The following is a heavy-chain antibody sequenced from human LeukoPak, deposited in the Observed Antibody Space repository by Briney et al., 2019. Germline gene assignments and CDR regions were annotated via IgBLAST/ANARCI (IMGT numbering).Heavy chain of an antibody. CDR3: ARNGGSYSFDY. D-gene: IGHD1-26*01. CDR2: IYYSGST. V-gene: IGHV4-59*01. Sequence: PSETLSLTCTVSGGSISSYYWSWIRQPPGKGLEWIGYIYYSGSTNYSPSLKSRVTISVDTSKNQFSLKLSSVTPADTAVYYCARNGGSYSFDYWGQGTLVTVSS. CDR1: GGSISSYY. J-gene: IGHJ4*02.